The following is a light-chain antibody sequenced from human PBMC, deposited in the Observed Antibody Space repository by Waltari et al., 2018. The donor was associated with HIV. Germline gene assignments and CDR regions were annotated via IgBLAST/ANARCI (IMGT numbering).Light chain of an antibody. Sequence: QPLLTQSPSASGTPGQRVNISCFGTSSNIGSRSVNWYQHFPGTPPKLLIFSNTGRPSGVPDRFSGSKSGTSASLAITGLHSQDEADYYCSVWDVTLNGLVFGGGTRLSVL. CDR1: SSNIGSRS. CDR2: SNT. V-gene: IGLV1-44*01. J-gene: IGLJ2*01. CDR3: SVWDVTLNGLV.